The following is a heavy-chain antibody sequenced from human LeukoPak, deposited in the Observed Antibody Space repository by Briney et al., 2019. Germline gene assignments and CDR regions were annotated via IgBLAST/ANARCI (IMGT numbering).Heavy chain of an antibody. V-gene: IGHV1-69*13. J-gene: IGHJ4*02. D-gene: IGHD3-22*01. CDR3: ARGAHEVVIPYFDY. Sequence: ALVKVSCKASGGTFSSYAINWVRQAPGQGLEWMGGIIPIFGTANYAQKFQGRVTITADESTSTAYMELSSLRSEDTAVYYCARGAHEVVIPYFDYWGQGTLVTVSS. CDR2: IIPIFGTA. CDR1: GGTFSSYA.